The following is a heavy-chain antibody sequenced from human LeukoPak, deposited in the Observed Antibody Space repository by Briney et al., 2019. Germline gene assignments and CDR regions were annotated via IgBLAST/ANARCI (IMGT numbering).Heavy chain of an antibody. CDR2: IYYSGNT. CDR3: ARVSGGGNYLDY. CDR1: GGSISSGAYY. Sequence: SQTLSLTCTVSGGSISSGAYYWPWIRQHPGNGLEWIGYIYYSGNTYYNPSLKSRVTISVDTSKNQFSLKLSSVTAADTAVYYCARVSGGGNYLDYWGQGTLVTVSS. D-gene: IGHD2-15*01. J-gene: IGHJ4*02. V-gene: IGHV4-31*03.